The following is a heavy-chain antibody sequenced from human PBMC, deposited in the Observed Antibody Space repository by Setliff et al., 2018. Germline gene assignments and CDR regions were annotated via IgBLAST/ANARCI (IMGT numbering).Heavy chain of an antibody. CDR3: ANWAGVAEGFYGPFDY. Sequence: GVLRLSCAASGFIFSNYAMHWVRQAPGKGLEWVSVISGSGGIIYYADSVKGRFTISRDNSQNTLYLQMNSLRAEDTAVYYCANWAGVAEGFYGPFDYWGQGTLVTVSS. V-gene: IGHV3-23*01. CDR1: GFIFSNYA. D-gene: IGHD3-10*01. J-gene: IGHJ4*02. CDR2: ISGSGGII.